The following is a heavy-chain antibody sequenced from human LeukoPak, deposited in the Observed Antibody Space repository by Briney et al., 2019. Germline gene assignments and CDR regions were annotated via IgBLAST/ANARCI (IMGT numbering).Heavy chain of an antibody. CDR2: ISSSGSTI. D-gene: IGHD3-3*01. Sequence: PGGSLRLSCAASRFTFSDYYMSWIRQAPGKALEWVSYISSSGSTIYYAGSVKGRFTISRDNAKTSLYLQMTSLRSEDTAVYYCARGSYDFWSRYYPNDYWGQGTLVTVSS. CDR1: RFTFSDYY. CDR3: ARGSYDFWSRYYPNDY. V-gene: IGHV3-11*01. J-gene: IGHJ4*02.